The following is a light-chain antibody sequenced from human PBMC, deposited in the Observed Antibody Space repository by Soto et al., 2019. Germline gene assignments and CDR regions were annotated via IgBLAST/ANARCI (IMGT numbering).Light chain of an antibody. CDR2: DAS. CDR3: QQYSTYYLT. V-gene: IGKV1-5*01. J-gene: IGKJ4*01. Sequence: DIQMTQSPSTLSASVGDRVTISCRASQSVSAWLAWYQQKPGNAPKLLISDASSLKSGVPSRFSGSGYGTEFTLTISSLQPEDFATYYCQQYSTYYLTFGGGTKVDI. CDR1: QSVSAW.